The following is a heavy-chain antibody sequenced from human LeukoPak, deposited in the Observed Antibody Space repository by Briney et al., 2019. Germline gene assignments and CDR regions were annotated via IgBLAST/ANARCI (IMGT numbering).Heavy chain of an antibody. V-gene: IGHV5-51*01. D-gene: IGHD5-24*01. CDR2: IYPGDSDT. CDR1: GYSFTSFW. Sequence: GEPLKISCKGFGYSFTSFWIGWVRQMPGKGLGWMGIIYPGDSDTRYSPSFQGQGTISADKSISTAYLQWSSLKASDAAMYYCARSSTQDGTDAFDIWGQGTMVTVS. J-gene: IGHJ3*02. CDR3: ARSSTQDGTDAFDI.